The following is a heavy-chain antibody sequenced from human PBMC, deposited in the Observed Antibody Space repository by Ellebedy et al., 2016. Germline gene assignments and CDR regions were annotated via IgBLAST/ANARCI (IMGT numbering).Heavy chain of an antibody. CDR1: GFTVGNNY. Sequence: GESLKISCAASGFTVGNNYMSWVRQDPGKGLEWVSLIYSFGSTYYADSVKGRFTISRDSSENTLYLQMNSLRDEDTAVYYCAVRSGEAYHYHYCMDVWGQGTTVTVSS. V-gene: IGHV3-53*01. CDR3: AVRSGEAYHYHYCMDV. D-gene: IGHD3-10*01. J-gene: IGHJ6*02. CDR2: IYSFGST.